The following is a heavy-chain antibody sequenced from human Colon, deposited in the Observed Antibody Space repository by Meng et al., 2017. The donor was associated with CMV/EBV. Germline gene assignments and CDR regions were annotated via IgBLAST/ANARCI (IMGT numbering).Heavy chain of an antibody. J-gene: IGHJ4*02. CDR1: GDSVSSNSAA. CDR2: TYYRSKWYN. D-gene: IGHD1-26*01. Sequence: SQTLSLTCAISGDSVSSNSAAWNWIRQSPSRGLEWLGRTYYRSKWYNDYAVSVKSRITINPDTSKNQFSLHLNSVTPEDSAVYFCTRGDYSGSYYGDLDYWGQGTLVTVSS. CDR3: TRGDYSGSYYGDLDY. V-gene: IGHV6-1*01.